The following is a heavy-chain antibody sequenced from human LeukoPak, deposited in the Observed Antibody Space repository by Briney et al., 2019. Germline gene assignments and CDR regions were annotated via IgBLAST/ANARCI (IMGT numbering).Heavy chain of an antibody. Sequence: SETLSLTCAVYGGSFSGYYWSWIRQPPGKGLEWIGEINHSGSTNYNPFLKSRVTISVDTSKNQFSLKLSSVTAADTAVYYCARHGSGSYSYYYYYMDVWGKGTTVTISS. D-gene: IGHD3-10*01. CDR1: GGSFSGYY. CDR3: ARHGSGSYSYYYYYMDV. J-gene: IGHJ6*03. V-gene: IGHV4-34*01. CDR2: INHSGST.